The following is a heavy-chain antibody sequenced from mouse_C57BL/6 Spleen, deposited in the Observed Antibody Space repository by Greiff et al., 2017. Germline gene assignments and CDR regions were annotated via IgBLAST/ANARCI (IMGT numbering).Heavy chain of an antibody. J-gene: IGHJ4*01. CDR2: INPDSSTI. Sequence: EVKLLESGGGLVQPGGSLKLSCAASGIDFSRYWLSWVRRAPGKGLEWIGEINPDSSTINYAPSLKDKFIISRDNAKNTLYLQMSKVRSEDTALYYCASRYDGSSYGGDMDYWGQGTSVTVSS. CDR3: ASRYDGSSYGGDMDY. D-gene: IGHD1-1*01. CDR1: GIDFSRYW. V-gene: IGHV4-1*01.